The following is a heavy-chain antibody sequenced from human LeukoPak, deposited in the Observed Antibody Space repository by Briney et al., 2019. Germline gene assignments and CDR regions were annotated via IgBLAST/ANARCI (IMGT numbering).Heavy chain of an antibody. D-gene: IGHD3-10*01. J-gene: IGHJ5*02. CDR2: MNPNSGNT. Sequence: ASVKVSCXASGYTFTSYDINWVRQATGQGLEWMGWMNPNSGNTGYAQKFQGRVTITRNTSISTAYMELSSLRSEDTAVYYCARAPRITMVRGVIYWFDPWGQRTLVTVSS. CDR3: ARAPRITMVRGVIYWFDP. CDR1: GYTFTSYD. V-gene: IGHV1-8*03.